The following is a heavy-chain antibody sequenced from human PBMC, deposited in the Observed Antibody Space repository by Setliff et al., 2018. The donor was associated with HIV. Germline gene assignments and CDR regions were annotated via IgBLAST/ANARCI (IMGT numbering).Heavy chain of an antibody. Sequence: PSETLSLTCTVSGGSFSSHYWSWIWQPPGKGLEWIGSFYYSGSTNNNPSLKSRVTISVDTSKNQFSLKLSSVTAADTAVYYWARGGGGDWSYYFDYWGQGTLVTVSS. D-gene: IGHD2-21*02. V-gene: IGHV4-59*11. CDR1: GGSFSSHY. J-gene: IGHJ4*02. CDR2: FYYSGST. CDR3: ARGGGGDWSYYFDY.